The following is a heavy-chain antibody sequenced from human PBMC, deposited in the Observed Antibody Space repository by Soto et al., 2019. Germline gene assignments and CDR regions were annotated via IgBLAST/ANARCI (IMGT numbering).Heavy chain of an antibody. CDR1: GYTFTSYG. D-gene: IGHD2-21*02. J-gene: IGHJ5*02. CDR3: ARDLTAISFLGNWFDP. CDR2: ISAYNGNT. V-gene: IGHV1-18*01. Sequence: VASVKVSCKASGYTFTSYGISWVRQAPGQGLEWMGWISAYNGNTNYAQKLQGRVTMTTDTSTSTAYMELRSLRSDDTAVYYCARDLTAISFLGNWFDPWGQGTLVTVSS.